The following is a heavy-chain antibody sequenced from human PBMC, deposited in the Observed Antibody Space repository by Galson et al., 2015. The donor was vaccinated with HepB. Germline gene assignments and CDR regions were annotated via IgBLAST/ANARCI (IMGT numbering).Heavy chain of an antibody. CDR3: ARDTGTVTTVRGFDY. J-gene: IGHJ4*02. D-gene: IGHD4-17*01. Sequence: SVKVSCKASGYTFTSYYMHWVRQAPGQGLEWMGIINPSGGSTSYAQKFQGRVTMTRDTSTSTVYMELSSLRSEDTAVYYCARDTGTVTTVRGFDYWGQGTLVTVSS. CDR2: INPSGGST. CDR1: GYTFTSYY. V-gene: IGHV1-46*01.